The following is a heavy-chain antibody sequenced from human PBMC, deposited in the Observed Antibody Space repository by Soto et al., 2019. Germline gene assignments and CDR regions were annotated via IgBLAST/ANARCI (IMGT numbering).Heavy chain of an antibody. Sequence: QVQLVQSGAEVKEPGSSVKVSCKASGSTFTSSYFHWVRQAPGEGLEWMGRINPSGGGTTYAQKFRGRVIMTRDTSTSTVYIQLSSLRSEDTAVYYCARDHDYGDYFAYWGQGTLVTVSS. CDR3: ARDHDYGDYFAY. J-gene: IGHJ4*02. V-gene: IGHV1-46*01. CDR2: INPSGGGT. CDR1: GSTFTSSY. D-gene: IGHD4-17*01.